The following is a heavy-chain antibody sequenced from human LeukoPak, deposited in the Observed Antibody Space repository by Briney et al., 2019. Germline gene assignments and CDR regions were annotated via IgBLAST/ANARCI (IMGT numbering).Heavy chain of an antibody. V-gene: IGHV5-51*01. D-gene: IGHD3-3*01. CDR1: GYSFTSYW. J-gene: IGHJ6*02. CDR2: IYPGDSDT. CDR3: ARHRQKGDFWSGYCTPGLWYYYGMDV. Sequence: GESLKISCKGSGYSFTSYWIGWVRQMPGKGLEWMGIIYPGDSDTRYSPSFQGQVTISADKSISTAYLQWSSLKASDTAMYYCARHRQKGDFWSGYCTPGLWYYYGMDVWGQGTTVTVSS.